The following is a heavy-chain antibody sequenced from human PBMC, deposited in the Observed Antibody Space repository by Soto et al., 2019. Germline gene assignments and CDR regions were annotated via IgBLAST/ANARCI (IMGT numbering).Heavy chain of an antibody. D-gene: IGHD4-4*01. CDR3: ASDLQGKMAPAF. CDR1: GYTFTDHY. J-gene: IGHJ4*02. V-gene: IGHV1-69-2*01. CDR2: IDPNDGEA. Sequence: GASVKVSCKISGYTFTDHYIHWLRQAPGKGPEWMAFIDPNDGEAVYADRLQDRVTLTADTSLDTVFMEVSSLRSEDTAVYYCASDLQGKMAPAFCGRRTQVTVYS.